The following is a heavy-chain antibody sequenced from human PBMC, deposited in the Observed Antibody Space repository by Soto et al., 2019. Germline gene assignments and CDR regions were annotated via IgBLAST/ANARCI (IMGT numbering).Heavy chain of an antibody. J-gene: IGHJ4*02. Sequence: QVQLQESGPGLVKSSETLSLTCTVSGDSMTSYYWTWIRQSPGKGLEWIGDIYSSGNTNYKPALKSRVTISVDTSNNQFTLKLTSMTAADSAVYYCERGGGWLPDLWGQGTLVTVST. D-gene: IGHD3-22*01. V-gene: IGHV4-59*01. CDR2: IYSSGNT. CDR1: GDSMTSYY. CDR3: ERGGGWLPDL.